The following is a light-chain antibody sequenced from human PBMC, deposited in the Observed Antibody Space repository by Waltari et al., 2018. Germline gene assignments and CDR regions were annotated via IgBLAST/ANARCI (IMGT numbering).Light chain of an antibody. CDR1: SSDVGAYNH. V-gene: IGLV2-14*03. CDR3: SSYTSSTTLRV. J-gene: IGLJ3*02. Sequence: QSALTQPASVSGSPGQSVTISCTGTSSDVGAYNHVSWYQQHPGKAPKLIIYDVTNRPSGVSERFSGSKSGNTASLTISGLQAEDEADFYCSSYTSSTTLRVFGGGTKLTVL. CDR2: DVT.